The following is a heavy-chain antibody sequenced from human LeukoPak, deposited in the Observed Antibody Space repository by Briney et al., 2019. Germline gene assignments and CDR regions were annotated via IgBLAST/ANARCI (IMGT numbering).Heavy chain of an antibody. J-gene: IGHJ6*02. CDR2: INHSGST. Sequence: SETLSLTCAVYGGSFSGYYWSWIRQPPGKGLEWIGEINHSGSTNYNPSLKSRVTISVDASKNQFSLKLSSVTAADTAVYYCARGGQQLVLGSMALYYYYYGMNVWGQGTTVTVSS. CDR1: GGSFSGYY. D-gene: IGHD6-13*01. CDR3: ARGGQQLVLGSMALYYYYYGMNV. V-gene: IGHV4-34*01.